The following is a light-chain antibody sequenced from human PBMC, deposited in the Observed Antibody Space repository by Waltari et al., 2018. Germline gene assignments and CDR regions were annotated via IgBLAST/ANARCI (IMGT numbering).Light chain of an antibody. J-gene: IGLJ1*01. CDR2: EVS. Sequence: QSALTQPPSASGSPGQSVTISCTGTSSDVGGYNYVSWYQQHPGKAPKLMIYEVSKRPSGVPDRFSGSKSGNTASLTVSGLQAEDEADYYCSSYAGRGDYVFGTGTKVTVL. CDR1: SSDVGGYNY. CDR3: SSYAGRGDYV. V-gene: IGLV2-8*01.